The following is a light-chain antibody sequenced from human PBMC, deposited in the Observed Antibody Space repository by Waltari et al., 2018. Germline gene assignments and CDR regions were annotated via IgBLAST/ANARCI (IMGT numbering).Light chain of an antibody. CDR2: EVT. CDR1: RSAVGGHHF. V-gene: IGLV2-8*01. J-gene: IGLJ1*01. Sequence: QSALTPPPSASGSPGQSVTISCPVTRSAVGGHHFVSWYQQHPGNAPKVIISEVTNRPSGVPERCCDSKSGNTASLNVSGLQTEDEADYYCCSYAGSDTHYVFGTGTTVTVL. CDR3: CSYAGSDTHYV.